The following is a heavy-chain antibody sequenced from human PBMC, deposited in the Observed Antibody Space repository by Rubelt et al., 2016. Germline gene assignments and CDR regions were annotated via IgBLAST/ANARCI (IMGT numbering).Heavy chain of an antibody. D-gene: IGHD1-1*01. CDR2: ISAYDGNT. V-gene: IGHV1-18*01. J-gene: IGHJ3*02. Sequence: QVQLVQSGAEVKKPGASVKVSCKASGYTFTSYGISWVRQAPGQGLEWMGWISAYDGNTNYAQKLQGRVTMTTETSTSTAYMERRSLRADDTAGYFCARDQLALYAFDIWGQGTMVTVSS. CDR1: GYTFTSYG. CDR3: ARDQLALYAFDI.